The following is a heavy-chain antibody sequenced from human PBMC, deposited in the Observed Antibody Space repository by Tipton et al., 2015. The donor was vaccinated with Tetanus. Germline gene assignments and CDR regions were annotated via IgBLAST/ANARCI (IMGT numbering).Heavy chain of an antibody. J-gene: IGHJ4*02. D-gene: IGHD3-10*01. CDR2: INHSGST. V-gene: IGHV4-34*01. Sequence: AGLVKPSETLSLTCAVYGGSFSGYYWSWIRQPPGKGLEWIGEINHSGSTNYNPSLKSRVTISVDTSKNQFSLKLSSVTAADTAVYYCAGGRRGRFGELSRFDYWGQGTLVTVSS. CDR1: GGSFSGYY. CDR3: AGGRRGRFGELSRFDY.